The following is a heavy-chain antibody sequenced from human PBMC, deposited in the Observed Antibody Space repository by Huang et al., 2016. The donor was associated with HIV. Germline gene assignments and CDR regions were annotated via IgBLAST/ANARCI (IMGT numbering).Heavy chain of an antibody. CDR2: IYSHGYG. CDR1: GFSLTTTGVG. J-gene: IGHJ4*02. CDR3: ADSTDASAATFYFDF. Sequence: QITLRESGPALVKPTQTLTLTCTFSGFSLTTTGVGVGWIRSPPGQALEWLAFIYSHGYGRYSPSLSSRLTITKDTSKNQVVLTMTNMDPVDTATYYCADSTDASAATFYFDFWGQGTLVAVSS. D-gene: IGHD6-25*01. V-gene: IGHV2-5*01.